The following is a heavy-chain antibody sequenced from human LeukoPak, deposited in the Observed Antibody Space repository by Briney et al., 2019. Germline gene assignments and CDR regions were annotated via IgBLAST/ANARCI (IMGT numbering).Heavy chain of an antibody. J-gene: IGHJ5*02. Sequence: GGSLRLSCAASGFTFSSYSMNWVRQAPGKGLEWVSSISSSSSYIYYADSVKGRFTISRDNAKNSLYLQMNSLRAEDTAVYYCARDLSMWYSSSWYGNNWFDPWGQGTLVTVSS. V-gene: IGHV3-21*01. D-gene: IGHD6-13*01. CDR2: ISSSSSYI. CDR3: ARDLSMWYSSSWYGNNWFDP. CDR1: GFTFSSYS.